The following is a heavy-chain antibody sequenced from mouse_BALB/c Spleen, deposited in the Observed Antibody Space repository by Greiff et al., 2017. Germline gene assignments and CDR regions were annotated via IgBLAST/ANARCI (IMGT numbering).Heavy chain of an antibody. CDR2: IYPSDSYT. CDR1: GYTFTSYW. V-gene: IGHV1-69*02. J-gene: IGHJ3*01. CDR3: ASWSN. Sequence: QVQLQQPGAELVRPGASVKLSCKASGYTFTSYWINWVKQRPGQGLEWIGNIYPSDSYTNYNQKFKDKATLTVDKSSNTAYLQLSSLTSEDTAVYYCASWSNWGQGTLVTVSA.